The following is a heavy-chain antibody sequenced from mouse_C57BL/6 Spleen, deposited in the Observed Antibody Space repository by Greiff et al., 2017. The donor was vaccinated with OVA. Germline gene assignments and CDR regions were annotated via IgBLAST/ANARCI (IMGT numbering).Heavy chain of an antibody. Sequence: QVQLQQSGAELVMPGASVKLSCKASGYTFTSYWMHWVEQRPGQGLEWIGEIDPSDSYTNYNQKFKGKSTLTVDKSSSTAYMQLSSLTSEDSAVYYCAHITTVVATRYFDVWGTGTTVTVSS. D-gene: IGHD1-1*01. CDR1: GYTFTSYW. CDR2: IDPSDSYT. V-gene: IGHV1-69*01. CDR3: AHITTVVATRYFDV. J-gene: IGHJ1*03.